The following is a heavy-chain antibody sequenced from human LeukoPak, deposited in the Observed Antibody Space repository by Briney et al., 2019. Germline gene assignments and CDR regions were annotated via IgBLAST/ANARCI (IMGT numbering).Heavy chain of an antibody. D-gene: IGHD2-2*01. CDR2: IIPIFGTA. CDR1: GGTFSSYA. V-gene: IGHV1-69*06. Sequence: SVKVSCKASGGTFSSYAISWVRQAPGQGLEWMGGIIPIFGTANYAQKFQGRVTITADKSTSTAYMELSSLRSEDTAVYYCASITTADCSSTSCSWGQGTLVTVSS. CDR3: ASITTADCSSTSCS. J-gene: IGHJ5*02.